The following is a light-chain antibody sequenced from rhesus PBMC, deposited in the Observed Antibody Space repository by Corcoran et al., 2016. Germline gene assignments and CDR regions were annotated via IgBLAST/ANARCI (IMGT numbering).Light chain of an antibody. J-gene: IGKJ3*01. CDR1: QGISNW. CDR2: RES. Sequence: DIQMTQSPSSLSASVGDRVTITRRASQGISNWLAWYQQKPGKAPKPLINRESNLETGFPSRFSGIGSGTDCTLTISSLQPEDIATYYCQQHDNSPFTFGPGTKLDIK. CDR3: QQHDNSPFT. V-gene: IGKV1-69*01.